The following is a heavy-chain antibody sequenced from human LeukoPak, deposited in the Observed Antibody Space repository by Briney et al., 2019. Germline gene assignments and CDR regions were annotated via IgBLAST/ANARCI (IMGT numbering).Heavy chain of an antibody. CDR3: ARGLMYYDFWSGYYTSRRFDP. CDR2: INHSGRT. Sequence: SETLSLTCAVYGGSFSGYYWSWIRQPPGNGLEWIGKINHSGRTNYNPSLKSRVTISVDTSKNQSSLKLSSVAAADTAVYYCARGLMYYDFWSGYYTSRRFDPWGQGTLVTVSS. D-gene: IGHD3-3*01. CDR1: GGSFSGYY. V-gene: IGHV4-34*01. J-gene: IGHJ5*02.